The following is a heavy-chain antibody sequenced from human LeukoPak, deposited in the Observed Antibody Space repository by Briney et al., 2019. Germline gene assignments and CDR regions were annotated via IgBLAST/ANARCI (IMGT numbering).Heavy chain of an antibody. D-gene: IGHD4-17*01. J-gene: IGHJ3*01. V-gene: IGHV3-7*01. CDR1: GFTFSSYW. CDR2: IKRDGSER. Sequence: GGSLRLSCAASGFTFSSYWMSWVRQAPGKGLEWVANIKRDGSERNFVDSVKGRFTISRDNAKNLVYLQMNSLRAEDTAVYYCARDLGDSGDYRIDAFDVWGQGTMVTVSS. CDR3: ARDLGDSGDYRIDAFDV.